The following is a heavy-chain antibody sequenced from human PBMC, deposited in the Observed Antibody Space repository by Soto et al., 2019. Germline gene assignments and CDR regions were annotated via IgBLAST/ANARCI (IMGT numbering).Heavy chain of an antibody. CDR1: GGTFSSYA. V-gene: IGHV1-69*01. J-gene: IGHJ5*02. CDR3: AGGGPGYSPAGRWFDP. Sequence: QVQLVQSGAEVQKPGASVKVSCKASGGTFSSYAISWVRQAPGQGLEWMGGIIPIFGTANYAQKFQGRVTIPADETTSTAYIELSSLRSEDTAVYYCAGGGPGYSPAGRWFDPWGQGTLVTVSS. D-gene: IGHD5-18*01. CDR2: IIPIFGTA.